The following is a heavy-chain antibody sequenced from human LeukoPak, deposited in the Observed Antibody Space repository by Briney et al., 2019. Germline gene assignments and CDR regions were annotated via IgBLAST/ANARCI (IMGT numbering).Heavy chain of an antibody. J-gene: IGHJ4*02. V-gene: IGHV3-66*01. CDR3: ARDRSGSGYLN. CDR1: GFTVGSNY. D-gene: IGHD3-22*01. CDR2: IYSGGST. Sequence: PGGSLRLSCAASGFTVGSNYMSWVRQAPGKGLEWVSVIYSGGSTYYADSVKGRFTISRDNSKNTLYLQMNSLRAEDTAVYYCARDRSGSGYLNWGQGTLVTVSS.